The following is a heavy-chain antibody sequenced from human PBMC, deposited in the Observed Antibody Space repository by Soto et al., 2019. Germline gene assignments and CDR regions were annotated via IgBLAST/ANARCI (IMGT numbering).Heavy chain of an antibody. J-gene: IGHJ4*02. Sequence: GGSLRLSCAASGFTFSSYGMHWVRQAPGKGLEWVAVIWYDGSNKYYADSVKGRFTISRDNSKNTLYLQMNSLRAEDTAVYYCARGATTIAVAGLPPVYFDYWGQGTLVTVSS. CDR2: IWYDGSNK. V-gene: IGHV3-33*01. CDR1: GFTFSSYG. D-gene: IGHD6-19*01. CDR3: ARGATTIAVAGLPPVYFDY.